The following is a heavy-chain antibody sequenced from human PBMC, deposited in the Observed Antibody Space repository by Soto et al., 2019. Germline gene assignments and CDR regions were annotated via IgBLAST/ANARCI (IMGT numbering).Heavy chain of an antibody. CDR3: ATTLRWVTTWYYFDY. J-gene: IGHJ4*02. CDR2: FDPEDGET. V-gene: IGHV1-24*01. D-gene: IGHD4-17*01. CDR1: GYTLTELS. Sequence: GASVKVSCKVSGYTLTELSMQWVRQAPGKGLEWMGGFDPEDGETIYAQKFQGRVTMTEDTSTDTAYMELSSLRSEDTAVYYCATTLRWVTTWYYFDYWGQGTLVTVSS.